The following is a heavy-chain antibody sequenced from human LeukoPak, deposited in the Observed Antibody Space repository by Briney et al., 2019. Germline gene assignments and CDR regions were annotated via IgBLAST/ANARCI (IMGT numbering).Heavy chain of an antibody. CDR1: GFSLSTSGMC. CDR3: ARILYSGPRRYFDY. J-gene: IGHJ4*02. CDR2: IDWDDDK. V-gene: IGHV2-70*11. Sequence: SGPALVKPTQTLTLTCTFSGFSLSTSGMCVSWIRQPPGKALEWLARIDWDDDKYYSTSLKTRLTISKDTSKNQVVLTMTNMDPVDTATYYCARILYSGPRRYFDYWGQGTLVTVSS. D-gene: IGHD6-13*01.